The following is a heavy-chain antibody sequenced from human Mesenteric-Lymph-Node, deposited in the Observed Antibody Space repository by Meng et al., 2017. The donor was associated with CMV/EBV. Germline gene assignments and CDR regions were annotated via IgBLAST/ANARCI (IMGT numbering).Heavy chain of an antibody. CDR3: ARGRGDSYYYGMDV. J-gene: IGHJ6*02. Sequence: SETLSLTCTISGGSISSTTYYWGWIRQPPGKGLEWIGSIYYNGAYYNPSLKSRVTISVDTSKTQFSLKLNSVTAADTAVYYCARGRGDSYYYGMDVWGQGTTVTVSS. CDR2: IYYNGA. V-gene: IGHV4-39*01. D-gene: IGHD4-17*01. CDR1: GGSISSTTYY.